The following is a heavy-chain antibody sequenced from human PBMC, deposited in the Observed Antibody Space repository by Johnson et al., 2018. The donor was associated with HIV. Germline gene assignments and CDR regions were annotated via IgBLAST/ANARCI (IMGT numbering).Heavy chain of an antibody. CDR1: GFTFSGYA. CDR3: AKVHIAARWSDAFDI. J-gene: IGHJ3*02. Sequence: QVQLVESGGGVVQPGGSLRLSCEVSGFTFSGYAMNWVRQAPGKGLEWVAFVSYDGTNEFYADSVKGRFTVSRDSSKNTLFLQMTSLRAEDTAVYFCAKVHIAARWSDAFDIWGQGTMVTVSS. CDR2: VSYDGTNE. D-gene: IGHD6-6*01. V-gene: IGHV3-30*02.